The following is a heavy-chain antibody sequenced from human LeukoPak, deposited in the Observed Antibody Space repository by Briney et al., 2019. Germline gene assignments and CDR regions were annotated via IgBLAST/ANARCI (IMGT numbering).Heavy chain of an antibody. V-gene: IGHV3-23*01. J-gene: IGHJ5*02. CDR2: ISDSGGGT. CDR3: AKAVLATSITSWFDP. Sequence: GGSLRLSCAASGFTFSSYAMNWVRQAPGKGLEWVSSISDSGGGTYYADSVKGRFTISRDSSKSTLYLQMNSLRVEDTAVYYCAKAVLATSITSWFDPWGQGTLVTVSS. D-gene: IGHD3-3*02. CDR1: GFTFSSYA.